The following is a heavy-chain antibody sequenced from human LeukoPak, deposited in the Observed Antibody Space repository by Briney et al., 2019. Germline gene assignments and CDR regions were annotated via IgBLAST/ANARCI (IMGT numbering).Heavy chain of an antibody. CDR1: GYTFTGYY. CDR2: IIPNSGGT. D-gene: IGHD3-22*01. J-gene: IGHJ6*03. Sequence: ASVKVSCKASGYTFTGYYMHWVRQAPGQGLEWMGRIIPNSGGTNYAQKFQGRVTMTRDTSSSTAYMELSRLRSDDTAVYYCARDYYDSSGYYRYYYYYYMDVWGKGTTVTASS. CDR3: ARDYYDSSGYYRYYYYYYMDV. V-gene: IGHV1-2*06.